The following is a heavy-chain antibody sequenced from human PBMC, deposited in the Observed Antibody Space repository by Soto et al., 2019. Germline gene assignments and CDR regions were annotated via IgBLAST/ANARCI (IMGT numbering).Heavy chain of an antibody. V-gene: IGHV1-69*06. CDR1: GGTFSSYA. Sequence: QVQLVQSGAEVKKPGSSVKVSCKASGGTFSSYAISWVRQAPGQGLEWMGGIIPIFGTANYAQKFQGRVTIAAEKSASTADMGLSSLRSEERAVYYCARGLQLSHPLLYWFGPWGQGTLVTVSS. CDR2: IIPIFGTA. J-gene: IGHJ5*02. D-gene: IGHD5-18*01. CDR3: ARGLQLSHPLLYWFGP.